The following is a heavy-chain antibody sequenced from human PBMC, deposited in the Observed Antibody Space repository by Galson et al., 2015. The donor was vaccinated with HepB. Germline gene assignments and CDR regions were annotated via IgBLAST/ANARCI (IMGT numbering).Heavy chain of an antibody. V-gene: IGHV1-69*13. CDR1: GGSFRSYA. J-gene: IGHJ5*02. CDR2: IVPLLGTT. D-gene: IGHD3-3*01. CDR3: AVFGAVIA. Sequence: SVKVSCKASGGSFRSYAISWVRQAPGQGLEWMGAIVPLLGTTDYAQNFQGRVTTTADDSASTFYMELSGLTSEDTAIYYCAVFGAVIAWGQGTLVTASS.